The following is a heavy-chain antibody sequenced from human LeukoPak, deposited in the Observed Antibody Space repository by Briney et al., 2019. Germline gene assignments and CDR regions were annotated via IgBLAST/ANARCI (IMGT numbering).Heavy chain of an antibody. J-gene: IGHJ4*02. D-gene: IGHD3-10*01. CDR2: IYYSGST. CDR1: GGSISSYY. V-gene: IGHV4-39*01. Sequence: NASETLSLTCTVSGGSISSYYWGWIRQPPGKGLEWIGSIYYSGSTYYNPSLKSRVTISVDTSKNQFSLKLSSVTAAGTAVYYCARLSPGGYYGSGIGYWGQGTLVTVSS. CDR3: ARLSPGGYYGSGIGY.